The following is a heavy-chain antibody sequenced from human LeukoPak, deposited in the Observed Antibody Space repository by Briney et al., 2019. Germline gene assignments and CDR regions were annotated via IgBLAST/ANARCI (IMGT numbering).Heavy chain of an antibody. Sequence: PSETLSLTCTVSGGSISSYYWSWIRQPPGKGLEWIGYIYYSGSTNYNPSLKSRVTISVDTSKNQFSLKLSSVTAADTAVYYCARAGILTGYYYGDWFDPWGQGTLVTVSS. CDR3: ARAGILTGYYYGDWFDP. V-gene: IGHV4-59*08. D-gene: IGHD3-9*01. J-gene: IGHJ5*02. CDR1: GGSISSYY. CDR2: IYYSGST.